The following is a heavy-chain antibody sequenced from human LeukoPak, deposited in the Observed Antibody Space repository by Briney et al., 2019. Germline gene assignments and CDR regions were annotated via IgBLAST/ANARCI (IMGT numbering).Heavy chain of an antibody. V-gene: IGHV3-33*01. CDR3: VRGYYAGRGHHFEY. D-gene: IGHD3-22*01. CDR1: GFTFSGYG. CDR2: IWSDGSNK. J-gene: IGHJ4*02. Sequence: GKSLRLSCATSGFTFSGYGMHWVRQAPGKGLEWVTVIWSDGSNKYYADSVKGRFTISRDNSKNTLYLQMNSLRAEDTAMYYCVRGYYAGRGHHFEYWGQGTLVTVSS.